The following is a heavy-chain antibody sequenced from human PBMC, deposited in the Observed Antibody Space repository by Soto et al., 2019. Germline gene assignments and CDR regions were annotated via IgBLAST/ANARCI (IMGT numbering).Heavy chain of an antibody. CDR3: AKGGSGSYSNAFDI. J-gene: IGHJ3*02. CDR2: IYSRGRT. Sequence: PSETASLTCTVPGGSIGRYYWSWIRQPPGKRLEWIGYIYSRGRTNYNPSIASRVIISVDTSKNQFSLKLSSVTAADTAVYYCAKGGSGSYSNAFDIWGQGTMVTV. D-gene: IGHD3-10*01. V-gene: IGHV4-59*01. CDR1: GGSIGRYY.